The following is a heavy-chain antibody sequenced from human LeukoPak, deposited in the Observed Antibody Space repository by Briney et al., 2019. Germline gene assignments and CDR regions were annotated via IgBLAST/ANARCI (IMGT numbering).Heavy chain of an antibody. D-gene: IGHD6-19*01. CDR1: GFTFNNYA. CDR2: ISGSGGAT. V-gene: IGHV3-23*01. J-gene: IGHJ4*02. CDR3: AKGVGIAVAGASYYFDY. Sequence: GGSLRLSCAASGFTFNNYAMGWGRQAPGKGREWGSAISGSGGATYYADSVKGRFTISRDKSKNTLYLQMNSLSAEDTAVYYCAKGVGIAVAGASYYFDYWGQGTLVTVSS.